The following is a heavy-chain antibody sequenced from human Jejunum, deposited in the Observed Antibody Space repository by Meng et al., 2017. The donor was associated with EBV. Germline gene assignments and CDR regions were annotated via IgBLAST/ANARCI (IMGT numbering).Heavy chain of an antibody. CDR3: ARYGSGSSALDP. J-gene: IGHJ5*02. Sequence: HVKMVQSGTEVKKAGASVKVSCKASGYTFTMYGISWVRQAPGQGLEWRGWISASNGDTNYAQKFQGRFTMYTETSTNTAYMELGSLRSDDTAVYYCARYGSGSSALDPWGQGTLVTVSS. CDR2: ISASNGDT. V-gene: IGHV1-18*04. CDR1: GYTFTMYG. D-gene: IGHD3-10*01.